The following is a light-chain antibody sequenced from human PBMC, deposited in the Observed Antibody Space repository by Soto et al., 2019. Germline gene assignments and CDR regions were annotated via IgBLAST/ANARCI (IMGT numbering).Light chain of an antibody. Sequence: DIQMTQSPSFVSASVGDRVTITCRASQHITSWLAWYQQKPGKAPTLLINRASSLRSGVPSRFSGSGDGTAFILTISSLQPEDFATYYCQHSHRFPPTFGGGTKVEIK. CDR1: QHITSW. CDR2: RAS. J-gene: IGKJ4*01. CDR3: QHSHRFPPT. V-gene: IGKV1D-12*01.